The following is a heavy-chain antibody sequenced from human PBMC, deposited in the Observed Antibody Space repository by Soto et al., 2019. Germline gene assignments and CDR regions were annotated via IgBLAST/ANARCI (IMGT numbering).Heavy chain of an antibody. Sequence: PGGSLRLSCAASGFTFSGYWMSWVRQAPGKGLEWVANIKQDGREKYFVESVKGRFTISRDNAKKSLYLQMNSLRVEDTAVYYCARDPEGCSSTSCYNYYYYYGMDVWGQGTTVTSP. J-gene: IGHJ6*02. V-gene: IGHV3-7*01. CDR1: GFTFSGYW. D-gene: IGHD2-2*01. CDR3: ARDPEGCSSTSCYNYYYYYGMDV. CDR2: IKQDGREK.